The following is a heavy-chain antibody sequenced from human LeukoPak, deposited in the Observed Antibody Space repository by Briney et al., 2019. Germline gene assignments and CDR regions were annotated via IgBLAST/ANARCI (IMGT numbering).Heavy chain of an antibody. V-gene: IGHV1-69*06. J-gene: IGHJ3*02. CDR3: ARDLGYSYGLSEGI. D-gene: IGHD5-18*01. CDR2: IIPIFGTA. CDR1: GGTFSSYA. Sequence: GASVKVSCKASGGTFSSYAISWVRQAPGQGLEWMGGIIPIFGTANYAQKFQGRVTITADKSTSTAYMELSSLRSEDTAVYYCARDLGYSYGLSEGIWGQGTMVTVSS.